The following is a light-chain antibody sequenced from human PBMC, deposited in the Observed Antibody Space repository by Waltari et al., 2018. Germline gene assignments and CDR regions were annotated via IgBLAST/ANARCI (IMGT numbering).Light chain of an antibody. CDR1: QSVSRS. CDR3: QHYVRLPAT. V-gene: IGKV3-20*01. J-gene: IGKJ1*01. CDR2: GAS. Sequence: EIVLTQSPGSLSSSPGERVTISCRASQSVSRSLAWYQQKPGQAPRLLIFGASNRATGIPDRFSGSGSETDFSLTISRLGPEGFAVYYCQHYVRLPATFGRGTKVEIK.